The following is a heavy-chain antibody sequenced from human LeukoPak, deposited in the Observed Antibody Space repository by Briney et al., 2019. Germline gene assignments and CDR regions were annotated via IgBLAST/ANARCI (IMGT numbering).Heavy chain of an antibody. D-gene: IGHD4-17*01. J-gene: IGHJ4*02. CDR2: ISYEGRNK. CDR3: TKDGPHYGYIDY. V-gene: IGHV3-30*18. CDR1: GFTFSNSG. Sequence: GGSLRLSCAASGFTFSNSGMHWVRQTPGKGLEWVAVISYEGRNKYYADSVKGRFTISRDNSKNSLYLQMNSLRTEDTALYYCTKDGPHYGYIDYWGQGTLVTVSS.